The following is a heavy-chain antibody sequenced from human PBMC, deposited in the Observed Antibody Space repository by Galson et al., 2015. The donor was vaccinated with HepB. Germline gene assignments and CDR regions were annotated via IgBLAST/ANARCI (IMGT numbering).Heavy chain of an antibody. Sequence: SLRLSCAASGFTVSSNYMSWVRQAPGKGLEWVSVIYSGGSTYYADSVKGRFTISRDNSKNTLYLQMNSLRAEDTAVYYCARGSYDSSGYYFLGYWGQGTLVTVSS. CDR3: ARGSYDSSGYYFLGY. D-gene: IGHD3-22*01. CDR2: IYSGGST. V-gene: IGHV3-53*01. J-gene: IGHJ4*02. CDR1: GFTVSSNY.